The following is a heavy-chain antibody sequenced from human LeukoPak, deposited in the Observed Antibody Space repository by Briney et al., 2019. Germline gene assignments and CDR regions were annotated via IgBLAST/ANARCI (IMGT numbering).Heavy chain of an antibody. D-gene: IGHD3-22*01. CDR1: GFTVSSTY. CDR3: AKDSNGPAF. Sequence: GGSLRLSCAASGFTVSSTYMSWVRQAPGKGLEWVSVIHSGGGTFYSDSVKGRFTISRDYSKNTLYLQMNSLRTEDTAVYFCAKDSNGPAFWGQGTLVTVSS. V-gene: IGHV3-53*01. J-gene: IGHJ4*02. CDR2: IHSGGGT.